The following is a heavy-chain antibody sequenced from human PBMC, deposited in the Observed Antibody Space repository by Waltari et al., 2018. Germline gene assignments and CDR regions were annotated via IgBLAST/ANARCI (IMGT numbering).Heavy chain of an antibody. D-gene: IGHD3-22*01. J-gene: IGHJ4*02. V-gene: IGHV3-48*01. CDR3: AREGYFWYYFDY. CDR2: ISSSSTTI. Sequence: EVQLVASGGGLVQPGGSLRLSCAASGFPFSSYSMNGVRQAPGKGLEWISYISSSSTTIYYADSVKGRFTIYRDNAKNSLYLQMNSLRAEDTAVYYCAREGYFWYYFDYWGQGTLVTVSS. CDR1: GFPFSSYS.